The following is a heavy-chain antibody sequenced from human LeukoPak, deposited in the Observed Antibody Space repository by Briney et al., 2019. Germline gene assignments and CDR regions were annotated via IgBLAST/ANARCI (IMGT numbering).Heavy chain of an antibody. CDR3: ANGPHYNVLTGFYKVRSHLDY. J-gene: IGHJ4*02. CDR2: IKQDGSEK. D-gene: IGHD3-9*01. CDR1: GFTFSSYW. Sequence: GGSLRLSCAASGFTFSSYWMSWVRQAPGKGLEWVANIKQDGSEKYYVDSVKGRFAISRDNSKNTLFLQMNSLRSEDTALYYCANGPHYNVLTGFYKVRSHLDYWGQGTLVTVSS. V-gene: IGHV3-7*01.